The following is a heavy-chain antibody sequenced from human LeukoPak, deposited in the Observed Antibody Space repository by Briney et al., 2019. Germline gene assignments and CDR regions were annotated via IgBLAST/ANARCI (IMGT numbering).Heavy chain of an antibody. CDR2: ISHSGST. D-gene: IGHD3-3*01. J-gene: IGHJ4*02. CDR3: ARGGGDYDFWSGPPYYFDY. V-gene: IGHV4-34*01. CDR1: GGSFSGYY. Sequence: SETLSLTCAVYGGSFSGYYWSWIRQPPGKGLEWIGEISHSGSTNYNPSLKSRVTISVDTSKNQFSLKLSSVTAADTAVYYCARGGGDYDFWSGPPYYFDYWGQGTLVTVSS.